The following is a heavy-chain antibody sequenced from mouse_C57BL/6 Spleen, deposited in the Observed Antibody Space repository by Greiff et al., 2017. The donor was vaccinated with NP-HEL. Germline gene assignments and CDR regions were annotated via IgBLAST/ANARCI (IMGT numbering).Heavy chain of an antibody. Sequence: VQLQQSGAELVRPGPSVKVSCKASGYAFTNYLIEWVKQRPGQGLEWIGVINPGSGGTNYNEKFKGKATLTADKSSSTAYMQLSSLTSEDSAVYFCAREAEGFAYWGQGTLVTVSA. CDR1: GYAFTNYL. V-gene: IGHV1-54*01. CDR2: INPGSGGT. CDR3: AREAEGFAY. J-gene: IGHJ3*01.